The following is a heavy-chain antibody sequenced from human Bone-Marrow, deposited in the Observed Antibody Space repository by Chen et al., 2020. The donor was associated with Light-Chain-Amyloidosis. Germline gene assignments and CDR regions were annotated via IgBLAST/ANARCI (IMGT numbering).Heavy chain of an antibody. J-gene: IGHJ4*02. CDR1: GFAFSSYA. Sequence: EVQLVESGGGLLQRGGSLRLSCAASGFAFSSYAMSWVRQAPGKGLEWVSDMSGDGSLTRSAGSVKGRFTISRDNAKNTLYLQMNSLRAEDTAVYYCARGGSEIVVVPAAIAPDYWGQGTLVTVSS. CDR2: MSGDGSLT. CDR3: ARGGSEIVVVPAAIAPDY. D-gene: IGHD2-15*01. V-gene: IGHV3-23*04.